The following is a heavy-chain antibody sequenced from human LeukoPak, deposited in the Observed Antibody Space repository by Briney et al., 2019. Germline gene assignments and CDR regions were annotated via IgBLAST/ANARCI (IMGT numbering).Heavy chain of an antibody. J-gene: IGHJ4*02. D-gene: IGHD3-10*01. CDR1: GGSFSAYY. Sequence: SETLSLTCAVYGGSFSAYYWSWIRQPPGKGPEWIGDINHSGSTNYNPSLKSRVTISVDTSKNQFSLKVSSVTAADTAVYYCARRYPSVRGANLRPQEVRKYYFDYWGQGTLVTVSS. CDR2: INHSGST. V-gene: IGHV4-34*01. CDR3: ARRYPSVRGANLRPQEVRKYYFDY.